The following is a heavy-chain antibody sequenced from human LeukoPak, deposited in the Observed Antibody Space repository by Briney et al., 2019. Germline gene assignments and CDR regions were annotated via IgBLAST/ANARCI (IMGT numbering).Heavy chain of an antibody. Sequence: PSETLSLTCAVYGGSFSGYYWSWIRQPPGKGLEWIGEINHSGSTNYNPSLKSRVTISVDTSKNQFSLKLSSVTAADTAVYYCARARARTGKLGAWGQGTLVIVSS. J-gene: IGHJ5*02. D-gene: IGHD1-1*01. CDR3: ARARARTGKLGA. V-gene: IGHV4-34*01. CDR2: INHSGST. CDR1: GGSFSGYY.